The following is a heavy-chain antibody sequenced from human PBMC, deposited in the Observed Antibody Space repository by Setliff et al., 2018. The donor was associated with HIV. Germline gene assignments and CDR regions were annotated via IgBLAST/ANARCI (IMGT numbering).Heavy chain of an antibody. Sequence: PGESLRLSCAASGFTFSSYWMSWVRQAPGKGMEWVANIKQDGSEKYYVDSVKGRFTISRDNAKNSRYLQMNSLRAEDTAVYYCARVVFDWAFDPWGQGTLVTVSS. CDR1: GFTFSSYW. D-gene: IGHD3-9*01. CDR2: IKQDGSEK. J-gene: IGHJ5*02. CDR3: ARVVFDWAFDP. V-gene: IGHV3-7*01.